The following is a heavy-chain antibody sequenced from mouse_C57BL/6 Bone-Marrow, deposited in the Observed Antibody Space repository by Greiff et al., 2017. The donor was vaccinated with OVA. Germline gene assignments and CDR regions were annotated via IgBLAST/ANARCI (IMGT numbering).Heavy chain of an antibody. CDR2: IDPENGDT. CDR1: GFNIKDDY. J-gene: IGHJ1*03. D-gene: IGHD1-1*01. CDR3: TTDTTVSYWYFDV. Sequence: EVQLQQSGAELVRPGASVKLSCTASGFNIKDDYMHWVKQRPEQGLEWIGWIDPENGDTEYASKFQGKATITADTSSNTAYLQLSSLTSEDTAVYYCTTDTTVSYWYFDVWGTGTTVTVSS. V-gene: IGHV14-4*01.